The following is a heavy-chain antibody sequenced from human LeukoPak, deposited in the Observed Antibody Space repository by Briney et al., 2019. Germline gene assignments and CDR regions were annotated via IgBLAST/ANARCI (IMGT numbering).Heavy chain of an antibody. J-gene: IGHJ4*02. CDR1: GGSISSYY. CDR2: IYYSGST. Sequence: PSETLSLTCTVSGGSISSYYWSWIRQPPGKGLEWIGYIYYSGSTNYNPSLKSRVTISVDTSKNQFSLKLSSVTAADTAVYYCARDRAYYGLDYWGQGTLVTVSS. V-gene: IGHV4-59*01. D-gene: IGHD3-10*01. CDR3: ARDRAYYGLDY.